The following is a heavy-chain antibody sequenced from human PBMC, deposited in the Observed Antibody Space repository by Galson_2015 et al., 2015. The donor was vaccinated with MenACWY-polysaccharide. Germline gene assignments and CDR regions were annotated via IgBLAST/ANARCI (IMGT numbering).Heavy chain of an antibody. CDR3: ARVEKYSGSFYILY. CDR2: IFHSGTT. J-gene: IGHJ4*02. Sequence: LSLTCAVSDYSIRSGYFWGWLRQPPGKGLEWIASIFHSGTTYYNPSLKSRVTISVDTSKNQFSLKLSSVTAADTAVYYCARVEKYSGSFYILYWGQGTLVTVSS. D-gene: IGHD1-26*01. V-gene: IGHV4-38-2*01. CDR1: DYSIRSGYF.